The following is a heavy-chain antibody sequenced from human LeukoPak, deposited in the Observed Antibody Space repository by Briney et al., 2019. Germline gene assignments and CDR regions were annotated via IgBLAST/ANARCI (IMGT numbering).Heavy chain of an antibody. V-gene: IGHV1-18*01. D-gene: IGHD3-10*01. CDR3: ARDRRVLPTLYYFDY. Sequence: ASVTVSCKASGYTFTSYSISWVRQAPGQGLEWMGWISAYNGNTNYAQKLQGRVTMTTDTSTSTAYMELRSLRSDDTAVYYCARDRRVLPTLYYFDYWGQGTLVTVSS. CDR1: GYTFTSYS. CDR2: ISAYNGNT. J-gene: IGHJ4*02.